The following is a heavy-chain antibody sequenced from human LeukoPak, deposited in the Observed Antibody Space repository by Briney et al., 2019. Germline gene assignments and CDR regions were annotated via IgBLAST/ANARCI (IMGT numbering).Heavy chain of an antibody. D-gene: IGHD6-19*01. J-gene: IGHJ4*02. CDR1: GGSFSGYY. CDR2: INHSGGT. Sequence: SETLSLTCAVYGGSFSGYYWSRIRQPPGKGLEWIGEINHSGGTNYNPPLKSRVTISVDTSKNQFSLKLSSVTAADTAVYYCARRQWLVPFDYWGQGTLVTVSS. V-gene: IGHV4-34*01. CDR3: ARRQWLVPFDY.